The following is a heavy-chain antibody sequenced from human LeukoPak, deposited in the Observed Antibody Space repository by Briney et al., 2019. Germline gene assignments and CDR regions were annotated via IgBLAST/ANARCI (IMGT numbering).Heavy chain of an antibody. CDR1: GFTFSSYA. CDR3: AKGHYYDSSGYYEGVDYLDY. Sequence: GGSLRLSCADSGFTFSSYAMSWVRQAPGKGLEWVSAISGSGGSTYYADSVKGRFTISRDNSKNTLYLQMNSLRAEDTAVYYCAKGHYYDSSGYYEGVDYLDYWGQGTLVTVSS. V-gene: IGHV3-23*01. J-gene: IGHJ4*02. CDR2: ISGSGGST. D-gene: IGHD3-22*01.